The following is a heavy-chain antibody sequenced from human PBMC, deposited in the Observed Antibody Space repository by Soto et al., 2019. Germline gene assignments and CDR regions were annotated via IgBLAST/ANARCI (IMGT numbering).Heavy chain of an antibody. Sequence: PSETLSLTCTVSGGSISPYYWSWIRQPPGKGLEWIGYVYYSGNTNYNPSLESRVTISVDTSRNQFSLNLTSATAADTAVYYCARIFSSASYAHYLMDFWGRGSTVPVSS. J-gene: IGHJ6*02. V-gene: IGHV4-59*01. CDR2: VYYSGNT. D-gene: IGHD3-9*01. CDR3: ARIFSSASYAHYLMDF. CDR1: GGSISPYY.